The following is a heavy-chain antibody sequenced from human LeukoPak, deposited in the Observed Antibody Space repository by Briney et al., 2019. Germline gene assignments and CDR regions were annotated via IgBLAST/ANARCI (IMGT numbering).Heavy chain of an antibody. Sequence: SETLSLTCTVSGGSISSYYWSWFRQTPGKGPEWIGYIYYSGSTKYNPSLKSRVTISVDRSKNPFSLKLNSVTAADTAVYYCARYWGVQLWPHWYFDLWGRGSLVTVSS. CDR2: IYYSGST. D-gene: IGHD5-18*01. CDR1: GGSISSYY. J-gene: IGHJ2*01. CDR3: ARYWGVQLWPHWYFDL. V-gene: IGHV4-59*01.